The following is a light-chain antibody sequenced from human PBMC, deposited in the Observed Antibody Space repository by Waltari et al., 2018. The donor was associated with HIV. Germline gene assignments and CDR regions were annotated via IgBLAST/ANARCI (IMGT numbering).Light chain of an antibody. Sequence: DIQMTQAPSSMSASLGDSVDFTCRASQAISTYLNWYQQKPGKAPVLLVYSAYTLQPGAPSRFRGAGSGRDFSLSISGLQTEDFATYFCQQSYGSPFNFGPGT. CDR1: QAISTY. V-gene: IGKV1-39*01. CDR2: SAY. J-gene: IGKJ3*01. CDR3: QQSYGSPFN.